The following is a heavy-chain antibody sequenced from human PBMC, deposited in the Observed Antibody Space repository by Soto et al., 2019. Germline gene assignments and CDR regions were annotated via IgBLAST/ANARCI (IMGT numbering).Heavy chain of an antibody. Sequence: QVQLVQSGAEVKKPGASVKVSCKASGYTFTSYYMHWVRQAPGQGLEWMGIINPSGGSTSYAQKFQGRGTMTRDTSTSTVYMELSRLRSEDTAVYYCARDLAHYGVVVDPDGMDVWGQGTTVTVSS. CDR2: INPSGGST. CDR1: GYTFTSYY. CDR3: ARDLAHYGVVVDPDGMDV. J-gene: IGHJ6*02. D-gene: IGHD2-15*01. V-gene: IGHV1-46*01.